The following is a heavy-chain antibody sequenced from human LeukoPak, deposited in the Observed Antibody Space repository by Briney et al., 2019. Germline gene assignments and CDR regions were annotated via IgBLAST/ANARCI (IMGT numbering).Heavy chain of an antibody. Sequence: ASVKVSCKASGYTFTGYYMHWVRQAPGQGLEWMGWINPNSGGTNYAQKFQGRVTMTRDTSISTAYMELSSLRSEDTAVYYCARNHVVPAAKLAYYYYYYMDVWGKGTTVTVSS. CDR1: GYTFTGYY. CDR3: ARNHVVPAAKLAYYYYYYMDV. V-gene: IGHV1-2*02. J-gene: IGHJ6*03. CDR2: INPNSGGT. D-gene: IGHD2-2*01.